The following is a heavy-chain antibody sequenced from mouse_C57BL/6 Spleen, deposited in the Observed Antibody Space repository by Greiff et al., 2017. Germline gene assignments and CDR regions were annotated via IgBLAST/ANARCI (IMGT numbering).Heavy chain of an antibody. CDR2: INPNNGGT. V-gene: IGHV1-22*01. CDR3: ARGPPYYDYDYAMDY. Sequence: VQLKQSGPELVKPGASVKMSCKASGYTFTDYNMHWVKQSHGKSLEWIGYINPNNGGTSYNQKFKGKATLTVNKSSSTAYMELRSLTSEDSAVYYCARGPPYYDYDYAMDYWGQGTLVTVSS. D-gene: IGHD2-4*01. CDR1: GYTFTDYN. J-gene: IGHJ4*01.